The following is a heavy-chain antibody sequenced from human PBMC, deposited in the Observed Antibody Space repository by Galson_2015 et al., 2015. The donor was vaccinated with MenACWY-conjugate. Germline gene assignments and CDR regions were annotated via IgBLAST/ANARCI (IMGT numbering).Heavy chain of an antibody. J-gene: IGHJ6*03. CDR2: IWDDGSYK. Sequence: LRLSCAASGFTFGTYGKHWVRQAPAKGLEWVALIWDDGSYKYYADSVKGRFTISRDNSKNTLYLQMNSLRAEDTAVYYCARVFDTWYMDVWGKGTTVTVSS. D-gene: IGHD3-3*01. V-gene: IGHV3-33*08. CDR1: GFTFGTYG. CDR3: ARVFDTWYMDV.